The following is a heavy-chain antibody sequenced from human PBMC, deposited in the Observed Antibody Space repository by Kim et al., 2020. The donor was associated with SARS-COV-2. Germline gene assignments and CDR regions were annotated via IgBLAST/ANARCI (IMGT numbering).Heavy chain of an antibody. CDR1: GFTFSSYG. Sequence: GGSLRLSCAASGFTFSSYGMHWVRQAPGKGLEWVAVISYDGSNKYYADSVKGRFTISRDNSKNTLYLQMNSLRAEDTAVYYCAKEEGYDSSGSPGGYWGQGTLVTVSS. CDR3: AKEEGYDSSGSPGGY. D-gene: IGHD3-22*01. J-gene: IGHJ4*02. CDR2: ISYDGSNK. V-gene: IGHV3-30*18.